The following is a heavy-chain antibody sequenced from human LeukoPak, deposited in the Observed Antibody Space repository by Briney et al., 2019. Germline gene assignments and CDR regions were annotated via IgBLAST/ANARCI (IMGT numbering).Heavy chain of an antibody. CDR1: GFTFSSYA. V-gene: IGHV3-23*01. CDR2: ISGSGGST. D-gene: IGHD2-21*01. Sequence: GGSLRLSCAASGFTFSSYAMSWVRQAPGKGLEWVSAISGSGGSTYHADSVKGRFTISRVNSKNTLYLQMNSLRAEDTAVYYCARVFGIYYFDFWGQGTLVTVSS. CDR3: ARVFGIYYFDF. J-gene: IGHJ4*02.